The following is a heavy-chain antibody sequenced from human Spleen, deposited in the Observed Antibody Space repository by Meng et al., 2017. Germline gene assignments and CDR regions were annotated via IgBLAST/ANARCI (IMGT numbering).Heavy chain of an antibody. J-gene: IGHJ4*02. V-gene: IGHV3-7*01. CDR1: GFTFSSYW. D-gene: IGHD3-16*01. Sequence: GESLKISCAASGFTFSSYWMSWVRQAPGKGLEWVANIKQDGSEKYYVDSVEGRFTISRDNAKNSMYLQMRSLRAEDTAVYYCARNLIQAWETYFDYWGQGALVTVSS. CDR3: ARNLIQAWETYFDY. CDR2: IKQDGSEK.